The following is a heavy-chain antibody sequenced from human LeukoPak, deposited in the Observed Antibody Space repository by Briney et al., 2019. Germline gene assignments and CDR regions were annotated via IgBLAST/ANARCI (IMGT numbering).Heavy chain of an antibody. CDR2: IYYSGTT. D-gene: IGHD6-13*01. CDR1: GYSISSGYY. Sequence: SEILSLTCTVSGYSISSGYYWGWIRQPPGKGLEWVGGIYYSGTTYYNPSLKSRVTISVDTSKNQFSLKLSSVTAADTAVYYCARTPFSKTYYFDYCGQGTLVTVSS. J-gene: IGHJ4*02. CDR3: ARTPFSKTYYFDY. V-gene: IGHV4-38-2*02.